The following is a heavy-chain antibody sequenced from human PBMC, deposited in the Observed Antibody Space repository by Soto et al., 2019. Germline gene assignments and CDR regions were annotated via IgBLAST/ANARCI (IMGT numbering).Heavy chain of an antibody. D-gene: IGHD6-13*01. J-gene: IGHJ5*02. CDR2: IISSSTTI. V-gene: IGHV3-48*02. CDR1: GFTFSSYS. Sequence: GGSLRLSCAASGFTFSSYSMNWVRQAPGKGLEWISYIISSSTTIFYADSVKGRFTISRDNAKSSLYLQMNSLRDEDTAVYYCARDNGIAGSFDPWGQGTLVTVSS. CDR3: ARDNGIAGSFDP.